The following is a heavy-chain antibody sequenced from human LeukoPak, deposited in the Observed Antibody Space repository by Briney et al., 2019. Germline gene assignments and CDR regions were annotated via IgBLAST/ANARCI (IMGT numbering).Heavy chain of an antibody. J-gene: IGHJ4*02. CDR1: GFTFSSYW. CDR2: INVDGTTT. V-gene: IGHV3-74*01. D-gene: IGHD6-19*01. CDR3: ATAGQWRFDS. Sequence: QTGGSLRLSCAASGFTFSSYWMNWVRQAPGEGLVWVSRINVDGTTTNYPDSVKGRFTISRDNAKNTLYLQMNSLRAEDTAVYYCATAGQWRFDSWGLGTLVTVSS.